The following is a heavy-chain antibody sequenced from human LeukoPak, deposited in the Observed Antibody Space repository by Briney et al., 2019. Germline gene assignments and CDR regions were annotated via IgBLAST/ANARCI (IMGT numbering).Heavy chain of an antibody. CDR2: IRSKAYGGTT. CDR1: GFTFGDYA. CDR3: TRGYGSGSYSPIDY. J-gene: IGHJ4*02. Sequence: GGSLRLSCTASGFTFGDYAMSWFRQAPGKGLEWVGFIRSKAYGGTTEYAASVKGRFTISRDDSKSIAYLQMNSLKTEDTAVYYCTRGYGSGSYSPIDYWGQGTLVTVSS. V-gene: IGHV3-49*03. D-gene: IGHD3-10*01.